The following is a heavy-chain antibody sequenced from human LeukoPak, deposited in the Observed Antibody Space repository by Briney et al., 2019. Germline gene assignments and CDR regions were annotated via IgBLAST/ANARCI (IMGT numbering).Heavy chain of an antibody. Sequence: SVKVSCKASGYTFTSYDINWVRQATGQGLEWMGGIIPIFGTANYAQKFQGRVTITADESTSTAYMELSSLRSEDTAVYYCARGSRFLEWSPFDYWGQGTLVTVSS. CDR3: ARGSRFLEWSPFDY. J-gene: IGHJ4*02. V-gene: IGHV1-69*13. CDR2: IIPIFGTA. CDR1: GYTFTSYD. D-gene: IGHD3-3*01.